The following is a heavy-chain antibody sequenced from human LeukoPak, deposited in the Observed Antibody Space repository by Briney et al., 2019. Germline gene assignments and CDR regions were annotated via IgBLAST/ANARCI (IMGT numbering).Heavy chain of an antibody. CDR3: AKDSYYYDSSGYYPYYFDY. J-gene: IGHJ4*02. V-gene: IGHV3-23*01. D-gene: IGHD3-22*01. Sequence: GGSLRLSCAASGFTFSSYSMNWVRQAPGKGLEWVSVISGSGGSTYYADSVKGRFTISRDNSKNTLYLQMNSLRAEDTAVYYCAKDSYYYDSSGYYPYYFDYWGQGTLVTVSS. CDR2: ISGSGGST. CDR1: GFTFSSYS.